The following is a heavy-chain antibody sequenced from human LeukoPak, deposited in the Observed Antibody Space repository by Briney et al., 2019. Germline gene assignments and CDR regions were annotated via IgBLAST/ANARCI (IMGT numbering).Heavy chain of an antibody. CDR2: IGSTGAYT. CDR1: GLIFSNYA. J-gene: IGHJ4*02. V-gene: IGHV3-23*01. Sequence: GGSLRLSCAASGLIFSNYAMSWVRQAPGKGLEWVSAIGSTGAYTWYADSVKGRFTISKDSSKTILYLQMNSLRAEDAAVYFCAKGSAAGRPYYFDYWGQGTLVTVSS. D-gene: IGHD6-25*01. CDR3: AKGSAAGRPYYFDY.